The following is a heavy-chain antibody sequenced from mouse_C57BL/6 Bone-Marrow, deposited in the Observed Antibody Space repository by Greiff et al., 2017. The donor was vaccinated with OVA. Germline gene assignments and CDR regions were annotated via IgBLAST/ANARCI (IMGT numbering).Heavy chain of an antibody. CDR2: ISSGGSYT. CDR3: ARQRIYGNYLFAY. D-gene: IGHD2-1*01. J-gene: IGHJ3*01. Sequence: EVQLVESGGDLVKPGGSLKLSCAASGFTFSSYGMSWVRQTPDKRLEWVATISSGGSYTYYPDSVKGRFTISRDNAKSTLYLQMSSLKSEDTAMYYCARQRIYGNYLFAYWGQGTLVTVSA. V-gene: IGHV5-6*01. CDR1: GFTFSSYG.